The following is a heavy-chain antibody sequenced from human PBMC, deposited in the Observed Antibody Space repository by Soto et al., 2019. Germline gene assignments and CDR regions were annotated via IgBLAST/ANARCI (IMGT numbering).Heavy chain of an antibody. D-gene: IGHD2-15*01. V-gene: IGHV1-3*01. CDR3: ARDLGGWPDY. CDR2: INAGNGNT. CDR1: GYTFTSYA. J-gene: IGHJ4*02. Sequence: QVQLVQSGAEVKKPGASVKVSCKACGYTFTSYAMHWVRQAPGQRLEWMGWINAGNGNTKYSQKFQGRVTITRDTSASTAYMELSSLRSVDTAVYFCARDLGGWPDYWGQGTLVTVSS.